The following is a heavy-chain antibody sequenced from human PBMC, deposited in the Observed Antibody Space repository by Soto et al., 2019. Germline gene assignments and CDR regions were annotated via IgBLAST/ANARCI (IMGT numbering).Heavy chain of an antibody. Sequence: PSETLSLTCTVSGGSINNYYWSWVRQPPGKGLEWIGSIYYTGSTNYNPSLKSRVTISVDTSKNQFSLKLSSVTAADTALYYCARSPGWGGGYGDHYFDNWGQGTLVTVSS. CDR3: ARSPGWGGGYGDHYFDN. CDR1: GGSINNYY. D-gene: IGHD5-12*01. J-gene: IGHJ4*02. CDR2: IYYTGST. V-gene: IGHV4-59*01.